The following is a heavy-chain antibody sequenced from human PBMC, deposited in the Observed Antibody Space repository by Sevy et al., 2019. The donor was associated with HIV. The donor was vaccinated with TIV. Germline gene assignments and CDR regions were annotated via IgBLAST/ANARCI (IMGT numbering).Heavy chain of an antibody. D-gene: IGHD2-2*01. CDR2: ISTYRGDS. V-gene: IGHV1-18*01. CDR1: GYSFTNYG. CDR3: AIGYCRTSSCYGSTWFDP. J-gene: IGHJ5*02. Sequence: ASVKVSCQTSGYSFTNYGVSWVRQAPGQGLEWMGWISTYRGDSEYAEKFQGRVTLTRDTSTSTAYMELRNLKSDDTAVYYCAIGYCRTSSCYGSTWFDPWGQDTLVTVSS.